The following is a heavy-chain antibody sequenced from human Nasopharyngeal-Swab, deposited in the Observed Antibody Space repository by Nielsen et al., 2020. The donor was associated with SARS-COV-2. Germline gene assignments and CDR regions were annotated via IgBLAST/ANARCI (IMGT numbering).Heavy chain of an antibody. D-gene: IGHD3-9*01. Sequence: GGSLRLSCAASGLTLRTTDMNWVRVAAGKGLEWVSYISGSSSATYYADSVKGRFTISRDNAKNSLHLQMNSLRDDDTAVYYCARGWLADWGQGTPVTVSS. CDR2: ISGSSSAT. CDR3: ARGWLAD. V-gene: IGHV3-48*02. J-gene: IGHJ4*02. CDR1: GLTLRTTD.